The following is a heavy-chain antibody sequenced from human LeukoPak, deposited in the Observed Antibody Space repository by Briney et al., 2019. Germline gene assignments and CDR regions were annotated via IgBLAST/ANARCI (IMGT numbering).Heavy chain of an antibody. D-gene: IGHD3-10*01. CDR2: IKQDGSEK. V-gene: IGHV3-7*01. CDR3: ARDGWFGEFYY. CDR1: GFTFSSYW. Sequence: PGRSLRLSCAASGFTFSSYWMSWVRQAPGKGLEWVANIKQDGSEKYYVDSVKGRFTISRDNAKNSLYLQMNSLRAEDTAVYYCARDGWFGEFYYWGQGTLVTVSS. J-gene: IGHJ4*02.